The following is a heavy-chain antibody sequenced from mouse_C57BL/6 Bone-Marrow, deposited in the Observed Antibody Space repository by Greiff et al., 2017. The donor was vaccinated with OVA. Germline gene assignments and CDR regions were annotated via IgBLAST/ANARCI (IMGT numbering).Heavy chain of an antibody. CDR2: IDPENGDT. D-gene: IGHD2-3*01. CDR3: TIYDGYFLFAY. Sequence: EVQLQQSGAELVRPGASVKLSCTASGFNIKDDYMHWVKQRPEQGLEWIGWIDPENGDTEYASKFQGKATITADTSSNTAYLQLSSLTSEDTAVYYCTIYDGYFLFAYWCRGTRVTVSA. CDR1: GFNIKDDY. V-gene: IGHV14-4*01. J-gene: IGHJ3*01.